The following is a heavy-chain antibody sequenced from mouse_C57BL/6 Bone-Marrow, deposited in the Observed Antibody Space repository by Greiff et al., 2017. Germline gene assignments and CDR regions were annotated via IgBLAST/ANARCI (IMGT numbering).Heavy chain of an antibody. CDR1: GFTFSSYG. Sequence: DVKLVESGGDLVKPGGSLKLSCAASGFTFSSYGMSWVRQTPDKRLEWVATISSGGSYTYYPGSVKGRFPISRDKAKNTLYLQMSSLKSEDTSMYYCARRSRYLYYLDYWGQGTTLAVSS. CDR3: ARRSRYLYYLDY. V-gene: IGHV5-6*02. D-gene: IGHD5-1*01. J-gene: IGHJ2*01. CDR2: ISSGGSYT.